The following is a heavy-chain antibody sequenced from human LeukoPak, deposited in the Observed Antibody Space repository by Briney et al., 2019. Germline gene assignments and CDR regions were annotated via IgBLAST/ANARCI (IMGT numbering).Heavy chain of an antibody. Sequence: PSETLSLTCTASGGSISSSSYYWGWIRQPPGKGLEWIGSIYYSGSTYYNPALKSRVTIFVDTSKTQFSLKLDSVTAADTAVYYCASGYFAADYWGQGTLVTVSS. D-gene: IGHD3-9*01. J-gene: IGHJ4*02. CDR2: IYYSGST. V-gene: IGHV4-39*01. CDR3: ASGYFAADY. CDR1: GGSISSSSYY.